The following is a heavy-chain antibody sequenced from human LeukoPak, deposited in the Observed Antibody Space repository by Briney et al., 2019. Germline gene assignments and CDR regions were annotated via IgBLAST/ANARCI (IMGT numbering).Heavy chain of an antibody. V-gene: IGHV4-39*07. CDR1: GCSISSSSYY. J-gene: IGHJ5*02. CDR2: MYYSGST. CDR3: ARDLQFLEWLFPNWFDP. D-gene: IGHD3-3*01. Sequence: SGTLSLTCTVSGCSISSSSYYWGWIRQPPGKGLEWIGSMYYSGSTYYNPSLTSRVTISVDTSQDQFSLKLSSVTAADTAVYYCARDLQFLEWLFPNWFDPWGQETLVTVSS.